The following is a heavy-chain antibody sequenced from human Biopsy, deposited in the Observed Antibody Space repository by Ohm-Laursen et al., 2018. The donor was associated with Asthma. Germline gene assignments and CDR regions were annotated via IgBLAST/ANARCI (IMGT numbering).Heavy chain of an antibody. D-gene: IGHD3-3*01. CDR1: GFTFRSYA. CDR3: ARDVMEWYLPAFDF. CDR2: GGSYYDGGLK. Sequence: SLRLSCAASGFTFRSYAMHWVRQAPGKGLEWVAVGGSYYDGGLKYYADSVNGRVTVSRDDSKNTLYLQMNSLRPDDTAAYYCARDVMEWYLPAFDFWGQGTLVTVSS. V-gene: IGHV3-30*04. J-gene: IGHJ4*02.